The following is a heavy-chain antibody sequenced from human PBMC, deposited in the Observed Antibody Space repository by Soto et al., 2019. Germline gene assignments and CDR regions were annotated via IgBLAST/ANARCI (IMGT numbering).Heavy chain of an antibody. CDR1: GYTLTALY. CDR3: TTLRLDP. D-gene: IGHD3-9*01. Sequence: QVQLVQSGSEVRKPGASVKVSCQASGYTLTALYMNWVRQAPGQGLEWMGWVNPNTGLTKYAQKFQGRVIMTRDTSINTAYMELSGLTSDDTAVYYCTTLRLDPWGQGTLVTVSS. J-gene: IGHJ5*02. V-gene: IGHV1-2*02. CDR2: VNPNTGLT.